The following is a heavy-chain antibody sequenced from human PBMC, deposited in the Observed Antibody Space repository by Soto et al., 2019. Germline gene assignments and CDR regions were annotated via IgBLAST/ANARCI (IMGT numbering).Heavy chain of an antibody. V-gene: IGHV3-7*01. D-gene: IGHD5-18*01. Sequence: GSLRLSCAASGFTFSTYWMSWVRQAPGKGLEWVANIKQDESEKYYVDSVKGRFTISRDNAKNSLYLQMNSLRVEDTAVYYCARRGYSYGYIFDYWGQGILVTVSS. CDR2: IKQDESEK. CDR1: GFTFSTYW. J-gene: IGHJ4*02. CDR3: ARRGYSYGYIFDY.